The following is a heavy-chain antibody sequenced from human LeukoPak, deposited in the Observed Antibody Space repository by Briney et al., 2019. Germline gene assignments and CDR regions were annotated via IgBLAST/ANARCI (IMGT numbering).Heavy chain of an antibody. J-gene: IGHJ4*02. Sequence: GGSLRLACAASELTFNSNWMHRVRQAPGKGLVWVSRINSDGSTTNYADSVKGRFTISRGNAKNTLYLQMNSLRAEDTAVYYCTSYTSGWNWGQGTLVTVSS. D-gene: IGHD6-19*01. CDR2: INSDGSTT. CDR3: TSYTSGWN. CDR1: ELTFNSNW. V-gene: IGHV3-74*01.